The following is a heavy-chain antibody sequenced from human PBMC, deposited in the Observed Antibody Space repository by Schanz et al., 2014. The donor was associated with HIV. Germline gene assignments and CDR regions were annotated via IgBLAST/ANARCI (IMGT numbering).Heavy chain of an antibody. V-gene: IGHV1-46*01. CDR2: INPSGGTT. CDR1: GYTFIGYY. Sequence: QVQLVQSGAEVKKPGASVKVSCKASGYTFIGYYMHWVRQAPGQGLEWMGIINPSGGTTAYADKFQGRLNMTRDTSTSTVYMEVKNLTSEDTAVYSCARELMATGGFDYWGQGTLLTVSP. J-gene: IGHJ4*02. D-gene: IGHD3-10*01. CDR3: ARELMATGGFDY.